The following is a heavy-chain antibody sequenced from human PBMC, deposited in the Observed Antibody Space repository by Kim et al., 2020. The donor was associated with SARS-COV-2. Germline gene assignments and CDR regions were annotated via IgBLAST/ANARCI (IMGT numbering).Heavy chain of an antibody. V-gene: IGHV4-59*08. Sequence: SETLSLTRTVSGGSISSYYWSWIRQPPGKGLEWIGYIYYSGSTNYNPSLKSRVTISVDTSKNQFSLKLSSVTAADTAVYYCARHVSTTVNYDFWSEHHTGGVDVWGQGTTVTVSS. J-gene: IGHJ6*02. CDR3: ARHVSTTVNYDFWSEHHTGGVDV. D-gene: IGHD3-3*01. CDR2: IYYSGST. CDR1: GGSISSYY.